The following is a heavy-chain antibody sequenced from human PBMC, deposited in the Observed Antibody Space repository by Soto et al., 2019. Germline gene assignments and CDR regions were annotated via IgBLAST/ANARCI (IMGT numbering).Heavy chain of an antibody. CDR3: ARDPVGIAVAQDYFDY. J-gene: IGHJ4*02. Sequence: EVQLVESGGGLVQPGGSLRLSCAASGFTFSSYSMNWVRQAPGKGLEWVSYISSSSSTIYYADSVKGRFTISRDNAKNSLHLQMNSLRDEDTAVYYCARDPVGIAVAQDYFDYWGQGTLVTVSS. CDR2: ISSSSSTI. V-gene: IGHV3-48*02. D-gene: IGHD6-19*01. CDR1: GFTFSSYS.